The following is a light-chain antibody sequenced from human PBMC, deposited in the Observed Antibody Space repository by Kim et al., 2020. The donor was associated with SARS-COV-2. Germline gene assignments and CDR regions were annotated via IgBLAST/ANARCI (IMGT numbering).Light chain of an antibody. V-gene: IGLV3-9*01. J-gene: IGLJ2*01. CDR3: QVWDSSTVV. CDR1: NIGSKN. CDR2: RDS. Sequence: SYELTQPLSVSVALGQTARITCGGNNIGSKNVHWYQQKPGQAPVLVIYRDSNRPSGIPERFSGSNSGNTATLTISRAQAEDEADYYCQVWDSSTVVFGGGTQLTV.